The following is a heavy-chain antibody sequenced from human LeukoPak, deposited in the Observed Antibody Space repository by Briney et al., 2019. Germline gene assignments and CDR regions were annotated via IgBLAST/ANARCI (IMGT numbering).Heavy chain of an antibody. D-gene: IGHD1-26*01. Sequence: GGSLRLSCAASGFTFGKYGMHWIRQAPGKGLEWVAVISYDGSNKYYADPVKGRFTISRDNSKNTLYLQMNSLRDEDTAVYYCAKVGASEWSIVLGPVEYWGQGTLVTVSS. CDR3: AKVGASEWSIVLGPVEY. CDR1: GFTFGKYG. V-gene: IGHV3-30*18. CDR2: ISYDGSNK. J-gene: IGHJ4*02.